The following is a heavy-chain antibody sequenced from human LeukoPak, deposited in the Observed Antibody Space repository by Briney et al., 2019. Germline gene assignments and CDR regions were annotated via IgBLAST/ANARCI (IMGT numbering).Heavy chain of an antibody. CDR1: GFTFSSYG. D-gene: IGHD3-22*01. CDR2: ISYDGSNK. CDR3: ANGYYYDSSGYYDDAFDI. J-gene: IGHJ3*02. Sequence: GRSLRLSCAASGFTFSSYGMHWVRQAPGKGLEWVAVISYDGSNKYYADSVKGRFTISRDNSKNTLYLQMNSLRAEDTAVYYCANGYYYDSSGYYDDAFDIWGQGTMVTVSS. V-gene: IGHV3-30*18.